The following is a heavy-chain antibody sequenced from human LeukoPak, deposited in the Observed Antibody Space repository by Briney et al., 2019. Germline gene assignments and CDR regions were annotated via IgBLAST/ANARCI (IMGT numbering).Heavy chain of an antibody. V-gene: IGHV3-48*03. CDR3: ARVGYSYGPIDY. D-gene: IGHD5-18*01. CDR2: ISSSGSTI. CDR1: GFTFSSYE. Sequence: PGGSLRLSCAASGFTFSSYEMNWVRQAPGKGLEWVSYISSSGSTIYYADSVKGRFTISRDNSKNTLYLQMNSLRAEDTAVYYCARVGYSYGPIDYWGQGTLVTVSS. J-gene: IGHJ4*02.